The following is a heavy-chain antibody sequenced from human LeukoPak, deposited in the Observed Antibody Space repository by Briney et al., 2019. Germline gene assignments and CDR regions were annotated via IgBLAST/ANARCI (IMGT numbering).Heavy chain of an antibody. D-gene: IGHD3-10*01. CDR3: SREQIRGSGTYYYNLFDP. V-gene: IGHV4-59*12. J-gene: IGHJ5*02. CDR2: IFYSGST. Sequence: SETLSLTCTVSDGSISSYYWSWIRQPPGKGLEWIGYIFYSGSTNYSPSLKSRVTISVDTSKNHFSLKLSSVTAADTAVYYCSREQIRGSGTYYYNLFDPWGQGTLVTVSS. CDR1: DGSISSYY.